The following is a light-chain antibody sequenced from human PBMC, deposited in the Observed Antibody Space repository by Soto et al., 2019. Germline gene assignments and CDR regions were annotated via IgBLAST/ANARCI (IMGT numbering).Light chain of an antibody. J-gene: IGKJ2*01. Sequence: IQMTQSPSSLSASIGDRVTITCRASQDIGNSLAWFQQRPGKAPKSLIYAASTLHSEVPSLFSGGESGTDFRLNLPGLRRQDFATFYCQQYRSYPYTFGQRTKV. CDR3: QQYRSYPYT. V-gene: IGKV1-16*01. CDR2: AAS. CDR1: QDIGNS.